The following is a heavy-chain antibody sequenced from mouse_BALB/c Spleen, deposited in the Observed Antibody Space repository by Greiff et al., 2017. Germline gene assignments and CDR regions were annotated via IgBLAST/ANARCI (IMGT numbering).Heavy chain of an antibody. Sequence: EVKLEESGGGLVQPGGSLRLSCATSGFTFTDYYMSWVRQPPGKALEWLGFIRNKANGYTTEYSASVKGRFTISRDNSQSILYLQMNTLRAEDSATYYCARDMARWGQGTLVTVSA. CDR1: GFTFTDYY. J-gene: IGHJ3*02. CDR3: ARDMAR. V-gene: IGHV7-3*02. CDR2: IRNKANGYTT.